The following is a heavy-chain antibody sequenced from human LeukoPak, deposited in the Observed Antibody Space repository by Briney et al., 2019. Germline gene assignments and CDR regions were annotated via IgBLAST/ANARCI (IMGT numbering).Heavy chain of an antibody. V-gene: IGHV4-39*01. CDR3: ASMAYCSGGSCYVGSYYYYYMDV. CDR1: GGSTSSSSYY. J-gene: IGHJ6*03. Sequence: SETLSLTCTVSGGSTSSSSYYWGWIRQPPGKGLEWIGSIYYSGSTYYNPSLKSRVTISVDTSKNQFSLKLSSVTAADTAVYYCASMAYCSGGSCYVGSYYYYYMDVWGKGTTVTVSS. D-gene: IGHD2-15*01. CDR2: IYYSGST.